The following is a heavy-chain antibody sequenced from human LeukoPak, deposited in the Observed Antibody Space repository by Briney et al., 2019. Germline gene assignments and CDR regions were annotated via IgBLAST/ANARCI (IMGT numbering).Heavy chain of an antibody. D-gene: IGHD3-22*01. CDR2: IRYDGSNK. Sequence: PGGSLRLSCAASGFTFSSYGMHWVRQAPGKGLEWVAFIRYDGSNKYYADSVKGRFTISRDNSKNTLYLQMNSLRAEDTAVYYCAKFVAYDSSGYYDGGDYWGQGTLVTVSS. J-gene: IGHJ4*02. CDR1: GFTFSSYG. V-gene: IGHV3-30*02. CDR3: AKFVAYDSSGYYDGGDY.